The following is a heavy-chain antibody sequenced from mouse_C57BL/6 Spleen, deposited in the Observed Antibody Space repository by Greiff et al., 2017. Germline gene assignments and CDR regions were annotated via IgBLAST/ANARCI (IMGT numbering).Heavy chain of an antibody. Sequence: VQLQQSGAELMKPGASVKLSCKATGYTFTGYWIEWVKQRPGHGLEWIGEILPGSGSTNYNAKFKGKATFTADTSSNTAYMQLSSLTTEDSAIYYCARRTIYYDYDGGVDYFDYWGQGTTLTVSS. J-gene: IGHJ2*01. D-gene: IGHD2-4*01. CDR2: ILPGSGST. CDR3: ARRTIYYDYDGGVDYFDY. CDR1: GYTFTGYW. V-gene: IGHV1-9*01.